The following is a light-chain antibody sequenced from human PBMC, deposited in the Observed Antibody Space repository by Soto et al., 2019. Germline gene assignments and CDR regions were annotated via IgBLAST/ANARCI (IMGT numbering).Light chain of an antibody. J-gene: IGLJ2*01. Sequence: QSVLTQPPSVSGAPGQRVTISCTGSSSNIGAGYDVHWYLQLPGTAPKLLIYGNSNRPSGVPDRFSGSKSGTSASLAITGIQAEDEADYYCQSYDSSLSGSVFGGGTKLTVL. CDR3: QSYDSSLSGSV. CDR2: GNS. CDR1: SSNIGAGYD. V-gene: IGLV1-40*01.